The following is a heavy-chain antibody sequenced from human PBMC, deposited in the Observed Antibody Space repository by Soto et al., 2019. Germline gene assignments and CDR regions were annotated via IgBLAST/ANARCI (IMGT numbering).Heavy chain of an antibody. D-gene: IGHD2-2*01. J-gene: IGHJ5*02. CDR3: ARDRVVPAAVPRGWFDP. CDR1: GYTFTSYA. V-gene: IGHV1-3*01. Sequence: ASVKVSCKASGYTFTSYAMHWVRQAPGQRLEWMGWINAGNGNTKYSQKFQGRVTITRDTSASTAYMELSSLRSEDTAVYYCARDRVVPAAVPRGWFDPWGQGTLVTV. CDR2: INAGNGNT.